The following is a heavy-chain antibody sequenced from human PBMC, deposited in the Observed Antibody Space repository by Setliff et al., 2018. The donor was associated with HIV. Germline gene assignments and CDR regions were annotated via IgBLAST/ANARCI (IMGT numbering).Heavy chain of an antibody. J-gene: IGHJ3*01. CDR3: ARGAYYYDTSGYPRDPFDL. CDR1: GYTFTGYY. V-gene: IGHV1-2*02. CDR2: INPHSGGT. Sequence: ASVKVSCKASGYTFTGYYIYWVRQAPGQGLEWMGWINPHSGGTSYAQKFQGRVTMTRDTSISTASMELSRLRSDDTAVYYCARGAYYYDTSGYPRDPFDLWGQGTMVTVSS. D-gene: IGHD3-22*01.